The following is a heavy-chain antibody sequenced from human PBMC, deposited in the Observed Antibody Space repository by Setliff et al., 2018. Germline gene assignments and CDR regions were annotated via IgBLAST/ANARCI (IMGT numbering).Heavy chain of an antibody. CDR1: GGSISNYY. CDR2: IYTSGST. CDR3: ARVGDHQTYSSGWYLDY. Sequence: PSETLSLTCTVSGGSISNYYWSWIRQPAGKGLEWIGRIYTSGSTNYNPSLKSRVTMSVDTSKNQFSLKLSSVTAADTAVYYCARVGDHQTYSSGWYLDYWGQGTLVTVSS. J-gene: IGHJ4*02. V-gene: IGHV4-4*07. D-gene: IGHD6-19*01.